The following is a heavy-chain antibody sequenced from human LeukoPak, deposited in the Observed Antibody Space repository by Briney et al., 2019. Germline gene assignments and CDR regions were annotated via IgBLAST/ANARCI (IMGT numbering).Heavy chain of an antibody. Sequence: GGSLRLSCAASGFTFSSYSMNWVRQAPGKGLEWVSSISSNSSYIYYADSVKGRFTISRDNAKNSLYLQMNSLRAEDTAVYYCARGQPAYCSGGSCYVAFDIWGQGTMVTVSS. CDR2: ISSNSSYI. CDR3: ARGQPAYCSGGSCYVAFDI. J-gene: IGHJ3*02. V-gene: IGHV3-21*01. D-gene: IGHD2-15*01. CDR1: GFTFSSYS.